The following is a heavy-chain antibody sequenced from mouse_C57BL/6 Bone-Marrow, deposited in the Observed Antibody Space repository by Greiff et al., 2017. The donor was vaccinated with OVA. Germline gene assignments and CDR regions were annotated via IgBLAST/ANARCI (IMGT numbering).Heavy chain of an antibody. CDR3: ATPSTGTFDY. Sequence: QVQLQQPGAELVMPGASVKLSCKASGYTFTSYWMHWVKQRPGQGLEWIGEIDPSDSYTNYNQKFKGKATLTVDTSSSTAYMQLSSLTSEDSAVYYCATPSTGTFDYWGQGTTLTVSS. CDR2: IDPSDSYT. V-gene: IGHV1-69*01. J-gene: IGHJ2*01. CDR1: GYTFTSYW. D-gene: IGHD4-1*01.